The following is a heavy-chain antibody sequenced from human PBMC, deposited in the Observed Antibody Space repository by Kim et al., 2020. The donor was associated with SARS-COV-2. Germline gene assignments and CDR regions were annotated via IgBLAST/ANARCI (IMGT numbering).Heavy chain of an antibody. Sequence: SVKVSCKASGGTFSSYAISWVRQAPGQGLEWMGGIIPIFGTANYAQKFQGRVTITADESTSTAYMELSSLRSEDTAVYYCAREGAYCGGDCPFDYWGQGTLVTVSS. D-gene: IGHD2-21*02. V-gene: IGHV1-69*13. J-gene: IGHJ4*02. CDR1: GGTFSSYA. CDR3: AREGAYCGGDCPFDY. CDR2: IIPIFGTA.